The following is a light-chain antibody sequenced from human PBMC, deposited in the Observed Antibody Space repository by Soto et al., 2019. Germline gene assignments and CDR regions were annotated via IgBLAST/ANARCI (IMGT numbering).Light chain of an antibody. V-gene: IGKV4-1*01. CDR2: WAS. J-gene: IGKJ3*01. CDR1: QSVLNSSSNKNY. CDR3: QQYYSSPFT. Sequence: DIVMTQSPDSLAVSLGERATINCKSRQSVLNSSSNKNYLPWYQQKPGQPPKLLIYWASTRESGVPDRFGGSGSGTDFTRTISSLQAEDVAVYCCQQYYSSPFTFGPGTKVDI.